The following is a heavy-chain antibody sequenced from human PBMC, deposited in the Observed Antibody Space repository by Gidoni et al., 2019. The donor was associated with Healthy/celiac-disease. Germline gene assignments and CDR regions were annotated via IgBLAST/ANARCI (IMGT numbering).Heavy chain of an antibody. J-gene: IGHJ4*02. CDR3: AKSPRDTAMVEYYFDY. V-gene: IGHV3-30*18. Sequence: QVQLVASGGGVVQPGRSLRLSCAASGFTFSSYGMHWVRQAPGKGLEWVAVISYDGSNKYYADSVKGRFTISRDNSKNTLYLQMNSLRAEDTAVYYCAKSPRDTAMVEYYFDYWGQGTLVTVSS. CDR1: GFTFSSYG. CDR2: ISYDGSNK. D-gene: IGHD5-18*01.